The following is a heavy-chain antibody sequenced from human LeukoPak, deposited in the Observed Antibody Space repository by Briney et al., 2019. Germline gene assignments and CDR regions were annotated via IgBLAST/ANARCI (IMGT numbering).Heavy chain of an antibody. V-gene: IGHV1-69*04. J-gene: IGHJ4*02. CDR2: IIPILGIA. CDR1: GYTFTGYY. CDR3: ARDLGLERAD. Sequence: ASVKVSCKASGYTFTGYYMHWVRQAPGQGLEWMGRIIPILGIANYAQKFQGRVTITADKSTSTAYMELSSLRSEDTAVYYCARDLGLERADWGQGTLVTVSS. D-gene: IGHD1-1*01.